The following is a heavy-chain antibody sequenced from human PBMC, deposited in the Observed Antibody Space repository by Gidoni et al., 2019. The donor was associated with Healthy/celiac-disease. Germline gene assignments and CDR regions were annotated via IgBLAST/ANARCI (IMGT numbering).Heavy chain of an antibody. V-gene: IGHV2-5*02. CDR1: GFSLSTRVVG. CDR3: AHTGGRYGSENHNWFAP. J-gene: IGHJ5*02. Sequence: QITLKESGPTLVKPTQTLPLTCTFSGFSLSTRVVGVCWIRQPPGKALEWLALISWDDEKRYSPALHSRLTITMDTSKKQVVLTMTILDPVDTPKYYCAHTGGRYGSENHNWFAPWVQGLLVTVSS. D-gene: IGHD3-10*01. CDR2: ISWDDEK.